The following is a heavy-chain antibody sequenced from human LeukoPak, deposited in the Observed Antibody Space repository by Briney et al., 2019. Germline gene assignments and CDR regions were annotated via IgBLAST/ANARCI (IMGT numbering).Heavy chain of an antibody. V-gene: IGHV4-38-2*01. D-gene: IGHD3-10*01. CDR3: ATNRGYYYGSGSYNWFDP. CDR1: GYSISSGYY. J-gene: IGHJ5*02. Sequence: SETLSLTCAVSGYSISSGYYWGWIRQPPGKGLEWIGSIYHSGSTYYNPSLKGRVTISVDTSKNQFSLKLSSVTAADTAVYYCATNRGYYYGSGSYNWFDPWGQGTLVTVSS. CDR2: IYHSGST.